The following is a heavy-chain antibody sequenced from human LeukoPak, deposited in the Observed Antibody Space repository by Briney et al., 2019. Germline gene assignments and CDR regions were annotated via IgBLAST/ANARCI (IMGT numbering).Heavy chain of an antibody. V-gene: IGHV1-8*03. D-gene: IGHD6-13*01. CDR1: GYTFTSYD. CDR3: ARAVGVSSSWSY. Sequence: ASVKVSCTASGYTFTSYDIKWVRQATGQGLEWMGWMNPNSGNTGYAQKFQGRVTITRNASISTAYMELSSLRSEDTAVYYCARAVGVSSSWSYWGQGTLVTVSS. CDR2: MNPNSGNT. J-gene: IGHJ4*02.